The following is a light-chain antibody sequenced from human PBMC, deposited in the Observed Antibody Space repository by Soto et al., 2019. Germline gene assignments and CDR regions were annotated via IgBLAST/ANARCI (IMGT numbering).Light chain of an antibody. CDR1: SSDVGHYNF. CDR3: CSYAGSYTWV. V-gene: IGLV2-11*01. CDR2: DVT. Sequence: QAVVTQPHSVSGSPGQSVTISCSGTSSDVGHYNFVSWYQHHPGKAPKLLIYDVTTRPSGVPDRFSGSKSGNTASLTIPGLQAEDEADFYCCSYAGSYTWVFGGGTKLTVL. J-gene: IGLJ3*02.